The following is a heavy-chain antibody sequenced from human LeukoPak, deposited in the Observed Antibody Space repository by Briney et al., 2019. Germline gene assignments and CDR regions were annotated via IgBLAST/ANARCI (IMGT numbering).Heavy chain of an antibody. CDR1: GFTVSIYG. Sequence: GGSLRLSCAASGFTVSIYGMSWVRQAPGKGLEWVSHISGLGRSTYYADSVKGRFTISRDNAKNSLYLQMNSLRAEDTAVYYCARAVAGTGWGQGTLVTVSS. J-gene: IGHJ4*02. V-gene: IGHV3-21*01. CDR3: ARAVAGTG. CDR2: ISGLGRST. D-gene: IGHD6-19*01.